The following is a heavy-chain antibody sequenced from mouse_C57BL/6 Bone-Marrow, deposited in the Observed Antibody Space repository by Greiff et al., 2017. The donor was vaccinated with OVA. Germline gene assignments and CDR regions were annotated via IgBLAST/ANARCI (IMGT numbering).Heavy chain of an antibody. CDR1: GYSITSGYD. CDR2: ISYSGST. Sequence: VQLKESGPGMVKPSQLLSLTCTVTGYSITSGYDWHWIRHFPGNKLEWMGYISYSGSTNYNPSLKSRISITHDTSKNHFFLKLNSVTTEDTATYYCARELRFYYFDYWGQGTTLTVSS. CDR3: ARELRFYYFDY. J-gene: IGHJ2*01. D-gene: IGHD1-1*01. V-gene: IGHV3-1*01.